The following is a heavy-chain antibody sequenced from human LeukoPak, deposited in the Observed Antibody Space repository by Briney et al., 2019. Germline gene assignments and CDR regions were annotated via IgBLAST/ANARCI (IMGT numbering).Heavy chain of an antibody. Sequence: SETLSLTCTVSGGSISRSSYYWGWIRQPPGKGLEWIGEINHSGSTNYNPSLKSRVTISVDTSKNQFSLKLSSVTAADTAVYYCARVYGAAGTFDYWGQGTLVTVSS. V-gene: IGHV4-39*07. D-gene: IGHD6-13*01. J-gene: IGHJ4*02. CDR1: GGSISRSSYY. CDR3: ARVYGAAGTFDY. CDR2: INHSGST.